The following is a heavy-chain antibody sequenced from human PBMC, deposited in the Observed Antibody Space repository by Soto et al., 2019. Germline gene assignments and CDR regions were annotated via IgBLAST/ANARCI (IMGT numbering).Heavy chain of an antibody. CDR2: IKSKTDGGTT. Sequence: PGGSLRLSCAASEFTFTYAWMSWVRQAPGKGLEWVGRIKSKTDGGTTDYAAPVKGRFTISRDESQNTLYLQTNSLKTEDTAVYYCTSLYYGHWGQGTLVTVSS. CDR1: EFTFTYAW. J-gene: IGHJ4*02. D-gene: IGHD3-16*02. V-gene: IGHV3-15*01. CDR3: TSLYYGH.